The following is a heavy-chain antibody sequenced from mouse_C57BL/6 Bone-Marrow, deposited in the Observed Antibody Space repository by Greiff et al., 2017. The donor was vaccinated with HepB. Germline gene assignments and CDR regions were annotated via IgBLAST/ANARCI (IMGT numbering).Heavy chain of an antibody. D-gene: IGHD2-5*01. Sequence: EVQRVESGGDLVKPGGSLKLSCAASGFTFSSYGMSWVRQTPDKRLEWVATISSGGSYTYYPDSVKGRFTISRDNAKNTLYLQMSSLKSEDTAMYYCARQAYSNYGAMDYWGQGTSVTVSS. J-gene: IGHJ4*01. CDR1: GFTFSSYG. CDR3: ARQAYSNYGAMDY. V-gene: IGHV5-6*01. CDR2: ISSGGSYT.